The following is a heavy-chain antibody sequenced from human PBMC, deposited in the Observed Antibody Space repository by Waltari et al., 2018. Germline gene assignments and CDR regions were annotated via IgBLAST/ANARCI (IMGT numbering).Heavy chain of an antibody. Sequence: EVQLVESGGGLVQPGGSLRLSCAAAGLPFSIYWMTWVRQAPGEGLEWVANIKEDGTDTYYVDSVKCRFTISKDNAENSLYLQMNSLRVEDTAIYYCARSQRHSFEICGQGTMVTVSS. J-gene: IGHJ3*02. CDR2: IKEDGTDT. V-gene: IGHV3-7*03. D-gene: IGHD3-3*02. CDR3: ARSQRHSFEI. CDR1: GLPFSIYW.